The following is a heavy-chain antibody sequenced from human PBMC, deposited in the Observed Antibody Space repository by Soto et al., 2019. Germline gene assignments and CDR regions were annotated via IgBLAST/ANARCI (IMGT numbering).Heavy chain of an antibody. CDR2: IYYSGST. CDR1: GGSISSGDHY. D-gene: IGHD3-22*01. V-gene: IGHV4-30-4*01. CDR3: AREEAPIVVVTEAIAYSFHY. Sequence: QVQLQESGPGLVKPSETLSLTCTVSGGSISSGDHYWSWLRQPPGKGREWFGYIYYSGSTYYNPSLKSRVAISVDTSKNQFTLTLTSVTAADTVVYYCAREEAPIVVVTEAIAYSFHYWGQGTQVTVSS. J-gene: IGHJ4*02.